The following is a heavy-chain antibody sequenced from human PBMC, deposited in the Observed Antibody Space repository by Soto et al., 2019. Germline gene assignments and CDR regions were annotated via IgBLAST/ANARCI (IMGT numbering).Heavy chain of an antibody. Sequence: SETLSLTCAVSSGSISTSNWWTWARQPPGKGLEWIGEIYHSGSTNYNPSLKSRVSISVDRSKNQFSLELSSVTAANTAVYYCARQITGTNGFDYWGQGTLVTVSS. V-gene: IGHV4-4*02. CDR1: SGSISTSNW. CDR3: ARQITGTNGFDY. D-gene: IGHD1-7*01. CDR2: IYHSGST. J-gene: IGHJ4*02.